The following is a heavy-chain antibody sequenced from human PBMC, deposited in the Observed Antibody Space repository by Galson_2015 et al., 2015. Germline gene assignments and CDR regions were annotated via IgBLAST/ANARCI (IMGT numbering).Heavy chain of an antibody. D-gene: IGHD1-26*01. V-gene: IGHV3-73*01. J-gene: IGHJ5*02. Sequence: SLRLSCAASGFTFSSYSMNWVRQASGKGLEWAGRIRSKANSYATAYAASVKGRFTISRDDSKNTAYLQMNSLKTEDTAVYYCTTSVGPRFDPWGQGTLVTVSS. CDR3: TTSVGPRFDP. CDR1: GFTFSSYS. CDR2: IRSKANSYAT.